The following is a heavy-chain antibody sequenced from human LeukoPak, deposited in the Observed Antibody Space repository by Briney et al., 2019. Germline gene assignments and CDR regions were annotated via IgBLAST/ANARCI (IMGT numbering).Heavy chain of an antibody. CDR3: AKDRRGGYYYVRAFDI. J-gene: IGHJ3*02. V-gene: IGHV3-9*01. Sequence: GGSLRLSCAASGFTFDDYAMHWVRQARGKGLEWVSGISWNSGSIGYADSVKGRFTISRENAKNSLYLQMNSLRAEDTALYYCAKDRRGGYYYVRAFDIWGQGTMVTVSS. CDR1: GFTFDDYA. CDR2: ISWNSGSI. D-gene: IGHD3-22*01.